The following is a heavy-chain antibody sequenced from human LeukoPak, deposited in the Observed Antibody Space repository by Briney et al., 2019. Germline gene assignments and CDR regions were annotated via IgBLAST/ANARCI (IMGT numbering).Heavy chain of an antibody. CDR1: GGSFSGYY. CDR2: INHSGST. Sequence: SETLSLTCAVYGGSFSGYYWSWIRQPPGKGLEWIGEINHSGSTNYNPSLKSRVTISVDTSKTQFSLKLSSVTAADTAVYYCARGVRYGSGAQGDYWGQGTLVTVSS. V-gene: IGHV4-34*01. CDR3: ARGVRYGSGAQGDY. D-gene: IGHD3-10*01. J-gene: IGHJ4*02.